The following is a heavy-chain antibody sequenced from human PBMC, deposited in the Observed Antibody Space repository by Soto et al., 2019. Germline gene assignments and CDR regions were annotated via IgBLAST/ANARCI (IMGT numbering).Heavy chain of an antibody. CDR3: AKDQASGQGSFDS. J-gene: IGHJ4*02. Sequence: PGGSLRLSCVGSGFTFSTYSINWVRQAPGRGLEWVSSISSRSDIYYADSVKGRFTISRDNAKNSVSLQMNSLRAEDTAVYYCAKDQASGQGSFDSWGQGTLVTVSS. V-gene: IGHV3-21*01. CDR2: ISSRSDI. D-gene: IGHD2-15*01. CDR1: GFTFSTYS.